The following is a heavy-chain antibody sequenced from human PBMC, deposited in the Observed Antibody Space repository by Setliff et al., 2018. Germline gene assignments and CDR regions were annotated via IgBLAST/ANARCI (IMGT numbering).Heavy chain of an antibody. D-gene: IGHD3-10*01. CDR1: GFTFSSYA. V-gene: IGHV3-7*01. Sequence: PGGSLRLSCAASGFTFSSYAMSWVRQAPGKGLEWVANIKQDGSEKYSVDSAKGRFTISRDNAKNSLYLQMNSLRAEDTAVYYCARDHVYGSQYYYYYYGMDVWGQGTTVTVSS. CDR2: IKQDGSEK. CDR3: ARDHVYGSQYYYYYYGMDV. J-gene: IGHJ6*02.